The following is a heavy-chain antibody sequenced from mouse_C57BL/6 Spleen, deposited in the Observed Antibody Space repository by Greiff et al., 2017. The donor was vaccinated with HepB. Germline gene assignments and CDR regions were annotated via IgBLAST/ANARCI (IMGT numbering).Heavy chain of an antibody. V-gene: IGHV1-9*01. CDR2: ILPGSGST. CDR1: GYTFTGYW. Sequence: VQLQQSGAELMKPGASVKLSCKATGYTFTGYWIEWVKQRPGHGLEWIGEILPGSGSTNYNEKFKGKATFTADTSSNTAYMQLSSQTTEDSAIYYCARNYGSSYGGFAYWGQGTLVTVSA. CDR3: ARNYGSSYGGFAY. J-gene: IGHJ3*01. D-gene: IGHD1-1*01.